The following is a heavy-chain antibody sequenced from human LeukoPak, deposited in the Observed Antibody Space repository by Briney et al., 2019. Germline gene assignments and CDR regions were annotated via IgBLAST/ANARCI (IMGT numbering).Heavy chain of an antibody. J-gene: IGHJ4*02. CDR2: IYYSGST. V-gene: IGHV4-59*01. CDR1: GGSISSYY. CDR3: ARGGYYDSSGYDIDY. D-gene: IGHD3-22*01. Sequence: SETLSLTCTVSGGSISSYYWSWIRQPPGKGLEWIGYIYYSGSTNYNPSLKSRVTISVDTSKNKFSLKLSSVTAEDTAVYYCARGGYYDSSGYDIDYWGQGTLVTVSS.